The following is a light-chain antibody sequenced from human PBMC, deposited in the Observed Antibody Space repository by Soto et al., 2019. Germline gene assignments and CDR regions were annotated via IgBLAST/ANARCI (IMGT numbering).Light chain of an antibody. V-gene: IGLV2-11*01. J-gene: IGLJ2*01. CDR2: DVT. CDR3: SSYEDTYTFLN. CDR1: SSDVGGYNY. Sequence: QSALTQPRSVSGAPGQSVTISCTGTSSDVGGYNYVPWYQQHPGTAPKLFIYDVTKRPSGVPDRFSGSKSGNSASLTISGLHADDEADYFCSSYEDTYTFLNFGGGTKLTVL.